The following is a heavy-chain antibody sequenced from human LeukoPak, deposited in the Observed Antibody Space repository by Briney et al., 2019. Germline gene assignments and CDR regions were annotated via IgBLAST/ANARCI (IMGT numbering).Heavy chain of an antibody. Sequence: SVKVSCKASGGTFSSYAISWVRQAPGQGLEWMGRIIPILGIANYAQKFQGRVTITADKSTSTAYMELGSLRSEDTAVYYCASYSGSYPNHDAFDIWGQGTMVTVSS. V-gene: IGHV1-69*04. CDR3: ASYSGSYPNHDAFDI. CDR2: IIPILGIA. D-gene: IGHD1-26*01. J-gene: IGHJ3*02. CDR1: GGTFSSYA.